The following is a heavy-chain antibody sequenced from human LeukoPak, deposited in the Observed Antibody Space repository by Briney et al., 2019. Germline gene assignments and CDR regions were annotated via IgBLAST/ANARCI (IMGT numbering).Heavy chain of an antibody. Sequence: GGSLRLSCAASGFTFSSYWMNWVRRTPGKGLEWVANIEGDGSETNYMDSVKGRFTISRDNAKKSLHLQMNSLRAEDTGVYYCAGGSGWLIDYWGQGTLVTVSS. V-gene: IGHV3-7*03. CDR1: GFTFSSYW. D-gene: IGHD6-19*01. J-gene: IGHJ4*02. CDR3: AGGSGWLIDY. CDR2: IEGDGSET.